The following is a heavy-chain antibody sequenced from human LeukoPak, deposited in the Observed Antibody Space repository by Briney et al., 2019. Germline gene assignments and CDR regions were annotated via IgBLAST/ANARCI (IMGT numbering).Heavy chain of an antibody. J-gene: IGHJ5*02. CDR2: ISGYNGNT. V-gene: IGHV1-18*01. CDR3: ARTGHESVLYWSDP. D-gene: IGHD3-16*01. CDR1: GYTFTTYG. Sequence: ASVKVSCEASGYTFTTYGIGWVRQAPGQGLEWMGWISGYNGNTNYAQKFQGRVTMTTDTSTSTTYMELRSLRSDDTAVYYCARTGHESVLYWSDPWGQGPLVNVSS.